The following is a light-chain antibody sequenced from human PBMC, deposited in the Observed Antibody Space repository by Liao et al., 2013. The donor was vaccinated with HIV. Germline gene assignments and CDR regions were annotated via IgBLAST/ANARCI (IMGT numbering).Light chain of an antibody. CDR2: YDT. CDR3: QVWDTSSAHQV. J-gene: IGLJ3*02. Sequence: SYELAQAPSVSVAPGETARIPCGGNNIGSKSVHWYQQKPGQAPVVVISYDTDRPSGIPERFSGSNSGNTATLTISRVEAGDEADYYCQVWDTSSAHQVFGGGTKLTVL. CDR1: NIGSKS. V-gene: IGLV3-21*04.